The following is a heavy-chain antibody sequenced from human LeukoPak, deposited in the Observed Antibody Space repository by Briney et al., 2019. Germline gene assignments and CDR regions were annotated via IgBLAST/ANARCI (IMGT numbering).Heavy chain of an antibody. J-gene: IGHJ6*03. D-gene: IGHD1-1*01. CDR3: ARAPPSTSPGYYMDV. Sequence: GASVKVSCKASGYTFTSYDINWVRQATGQGLEWMRWMNPNSGNTGYAQKLQGRVIMTTDTSTSTAYMELRSLRSDDTAVYYCARAPPSTSPGYYMDVWGKGTTVTVSS. CDR2: MNPNSGNT. V-gene: IGHV1-8*01. CDR1: GYTFTSYD.